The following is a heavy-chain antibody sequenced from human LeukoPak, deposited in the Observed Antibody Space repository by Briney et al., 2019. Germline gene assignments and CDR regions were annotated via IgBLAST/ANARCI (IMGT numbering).Heavy chain of an antibody. D-gene: IGHD2-15*01. Sequence: PGGSLRLSCAASRLTFSGYSMNWVRQAPGKGLEWVSSISSSSSSIYYADSVKGRFTISRDNAKNSLYLQMNSLRAEDTAVYYCARANLPGISFFEYWGQGTLVTVSS. CDR2: ISSSSSSI. J-gene: IGHJ4*02. V-gene: IGHV3-21*01. CDR3: ARANLPGISFFEY. CDR1: RLTFSGYS.